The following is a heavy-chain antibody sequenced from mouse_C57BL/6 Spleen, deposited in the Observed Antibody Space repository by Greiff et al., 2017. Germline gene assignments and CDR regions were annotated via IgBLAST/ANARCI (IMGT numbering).Heavy chain of an antibody. CDR3: ARDQDYYGSSFLYYAMDY. CDR1: GFTFSSYA. D-gene: IGHD1-1*01. J-gene: IGHJ4*01. V-gene: IGHV5-4*01. Sequence: EVKVVESGGGLVKPGGSLKLSCAASGFTFSSYAMSWVRQTPEKRLEWVATISDGGSYTYYPDNVKGRFTISRDNAKNNLYLQMSHLKSEDTAMYYCARDQDYYGSSFLYYAMDYWGQGTSVTVSS. CDR2: ISDGGSYT.